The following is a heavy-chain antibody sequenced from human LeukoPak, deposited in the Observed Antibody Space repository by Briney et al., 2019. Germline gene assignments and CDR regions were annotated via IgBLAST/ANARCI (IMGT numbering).Heavy chain of an antibody. CDR3: ARDKFGYSSSWYAFDI. V-gene: IGHV4-59*01. Sequence: PSETLSLTCTVSGGSISSYYWSWIRQPPGKGLEWIGYIYYSGSTNYNPSLKSRVTISVDTSKNQFSLKLSSVTAADTAVYYCARDKFGYSSSWYAFDIWGQGTMVTVSS. D-gene: IGHD6-13*01. J-gene: IGHJ3*02. CDR1: GGSISSYY. CDR2: IYYSGST.